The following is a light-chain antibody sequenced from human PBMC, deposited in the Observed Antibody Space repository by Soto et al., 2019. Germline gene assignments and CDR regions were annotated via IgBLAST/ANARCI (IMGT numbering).Light chain of an antibody. V-gene: IGKV3-11*01. Sequence: PGERATLSCRASQSVSSYLAWYQQKPGQAPRLLIYDASNRATGIPARFSGSGSGTDFTLTISSLEPEDFAVYYCHQRELTFGGGTKVEIK. CDR2: DAS. CDR1: QSVSSY. CDR3: HQRELT. J-gene: IGKJ4*01.